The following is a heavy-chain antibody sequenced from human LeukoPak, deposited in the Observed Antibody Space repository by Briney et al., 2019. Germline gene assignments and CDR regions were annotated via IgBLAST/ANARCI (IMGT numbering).Heavy chain of an antibody. J-gene: IGHJ4*02. D-gene: IGHD2-15*01. CDR1: GFTFSSYA. Sequence: GGSLRLSCAASGFTFSSYAMSWVRQAPGKGLEWVSAISGSGGSTYYADSVKGRFTISRDNSKNTLYLQMNSLRAEDTAVYYCAKAYCSGGSCYLLPLFDYWGQGTLVTVSS. CDR3: AKAYCSGGSCYLLPLFDY. CDR2: ISGSGGST. V-gene: IGHV3-23*01.